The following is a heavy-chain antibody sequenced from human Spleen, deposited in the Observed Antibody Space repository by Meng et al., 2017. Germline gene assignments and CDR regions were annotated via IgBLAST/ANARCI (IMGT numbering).Heavy chain of an antibody. CDR3: VISSHN. D-gene: IGHD3-3*02. CDR2: IYYRGST. CDR1: VDSLRGSDSY. J-gene: IGHJ4*02. Sequence: QPQLQESGPGLVKPSETLSPTCRVYVDSLRGSDSYWGWIRQSPGKGLEWIGSIYYRGSTNYNPSLKSRISMSVDMSKNQFSLKVNSVTAADTAIYYCVISSHNWGQGTLVTVSS. V-gene: IGHV4-39*07.